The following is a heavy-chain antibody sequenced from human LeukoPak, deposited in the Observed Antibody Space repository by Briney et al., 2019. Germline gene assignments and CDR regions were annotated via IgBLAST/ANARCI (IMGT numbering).Heavy chain of an antibody. Sequence: GGSLRLSCAASGFTFSNYGIHWVRQAPGKGLEWVTLIRFDGTYKYYADSVKGRFTISRDNSKNTLYLQMNSLRAEDTAVYYCAKSGGGIAAALHWGQGTLVPVSS. J-gene: IGHJ4*02. V-gene: IGHV3-30*02. CDR2: IRFDGTYK. D-gene: IGHD6-13*01. CDR3: AKSGGGIAAALH. CDR1: GFTFSNYG.